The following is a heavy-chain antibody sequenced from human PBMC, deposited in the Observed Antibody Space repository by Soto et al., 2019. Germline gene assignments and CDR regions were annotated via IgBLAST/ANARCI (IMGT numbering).Heavy chain of an antibody. CDR2: ISSSSSTI. CDR3: ATRYTGTDDAFDI. J-gene: IGHJ3*02. Sequence: PGKGLEWVSYISSSSSTIYYADSVKGRFTISRDNAKNSLYLQMNSLRADDTAVYYCATRYTGTDDAFDIWGQGTMVTVS. V-gene: IGHV3-48*01. D-gene: IGHD1-1*01.